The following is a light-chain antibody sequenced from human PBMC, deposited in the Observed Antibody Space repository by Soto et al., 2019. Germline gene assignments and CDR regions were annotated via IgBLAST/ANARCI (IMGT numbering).Light chain of an antibody. J-gene: IGLJ2*01. CDR3: CSYAGISTLV. V-gene: IGLV2-23*01. CDR1: SSDVGSYNL. CDR2: EGS. Sequence: QSALTQPASVSGSPGQSITISCTGTSSDVGSYNLVSWYQQHPGKAPKLMIYEGSKRPSGVSNRFSGSKSGNTASLTIAGHQAEDAADYYCCSYAGISTLVFGGGTKVTVL.